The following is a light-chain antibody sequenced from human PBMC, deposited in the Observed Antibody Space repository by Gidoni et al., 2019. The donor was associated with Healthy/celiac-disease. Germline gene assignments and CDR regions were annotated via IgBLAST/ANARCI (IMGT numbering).Light chain of an antibody. Sequence: DNQMTPPPSSPSASVGDRVTITCRASQSISSYLNWYQQKPGKAPKLLIYAASSLQTGVPARFSGSGSGTDFTLTISSLQPEDFATYYCQQDYSTPLTFGQGTRLEIK. CDR2: AAS. CDR3: QQDYSTPLT. CDR1: QSISSY. V-gene: IGKV1-39*01. J-gene: IGKJ5*01.